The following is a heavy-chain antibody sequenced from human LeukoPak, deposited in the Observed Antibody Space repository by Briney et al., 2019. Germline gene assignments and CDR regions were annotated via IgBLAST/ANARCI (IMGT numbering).Heavy chain of an antibody. J-gene: IGHJ4*02. CDR3: ARLRFVAASGVSPFDY. V-gene: IGHV3-7*01. CDR1: GFIFSLYL. D-gene: IGHD2-8*02. CDR2: IKQEGSEK. Sequence: GESLRLSCAASGFIFSLYLMSWVRQAPGKGLEWVASIKQEGSEKYYVDSVKGRFTIPRDNAKNSLYLQLHSLRAEDTAVYYCARLRFVAASGVSPFDYWGQGTLVTVSS.